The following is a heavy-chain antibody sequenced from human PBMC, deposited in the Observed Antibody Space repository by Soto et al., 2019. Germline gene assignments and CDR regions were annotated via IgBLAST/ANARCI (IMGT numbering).Heavy chain of an antibody. Sequence: QVQLVESGGGVVQPGRSLRLSCAASGFTFSSYGMHWVRQAPGKGLEWVAVISYDGSNKYYADSMKGRFTISRDNSKKTMYQHTNSLRPEDTAVYYCAKEGPGYYDFDYWGQGTLVTVSS. J-gene: IGHJ4*02. CDR1: GFTFSSYG. D-gene: IGHD2-15*01. CDR3: AKEGPGYYDFDY. CDR2: ISYDGSNK. V-gene: IGHV3-30*18.